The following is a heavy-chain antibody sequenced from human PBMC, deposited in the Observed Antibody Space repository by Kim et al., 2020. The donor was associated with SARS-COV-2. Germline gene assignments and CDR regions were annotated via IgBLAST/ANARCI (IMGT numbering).Heavy chain of an antibody. J-gene: IGHJ3*02. CDR3: ARPLWSPPYGSGSYYAFDI. CDR2: IYPGDSDT. D-gene: IGHD3-10*01. V-gene: IGHV5-51*01. Sequence: GESLKISCKGSGYSFTSYWIGWVRQMPGKGLEWMGIIYPGDSDTRYSPSFQGQVTISADKSISTAYLQWSSLKASDTAMYYCARPLWSPPYGSGSYYAFDIWGQGTMVTVSS. CDR1: GYSFTSYW.